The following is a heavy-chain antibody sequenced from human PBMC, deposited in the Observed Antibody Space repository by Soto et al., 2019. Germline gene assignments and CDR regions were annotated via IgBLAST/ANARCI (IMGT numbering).Heavy chain of an antibody. Sequence: QVHLVQSGAEVKKPGASVRVSCKASGYSFTGNSMHWVRQAPGQGLEWMGWINPNNGGTNYAQKFQGWVTMTRDTSVSTAYMDLNRLKSDDTAVYYCVIRRSGDVYWGQGALVTVSS. J-gene: IGHJ4*02. D-gene: IGHD6-25*01. CDR3: VIRRSGDVY. CDR2: INPNNGGT. CDR1: GYSFTGNS. V-gene: IGHV1-2*04.